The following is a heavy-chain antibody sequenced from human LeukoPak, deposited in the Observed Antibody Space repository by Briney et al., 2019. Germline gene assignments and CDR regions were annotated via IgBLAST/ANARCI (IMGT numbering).Heavy chain of an antibody. D-gene: IGHD3-10*01. J-gene: IGHJ4*02. CDR3: ARDLVTMVRGVIISFDY. CDR1: GFTFSGYW. V-gene: IGHV3-7*01. CDR2: IKQDGSEK. Sequence: GGSLRLSCAASGFTFSGYWMSWVRQAPGKGLEWVANIKQDGSEKYYVDSVKGRFTISRDNAKNSLYLQMNSLRAEDTAVYYCARDLVTMVRGVIISFDYWGQGTLVTVSS.